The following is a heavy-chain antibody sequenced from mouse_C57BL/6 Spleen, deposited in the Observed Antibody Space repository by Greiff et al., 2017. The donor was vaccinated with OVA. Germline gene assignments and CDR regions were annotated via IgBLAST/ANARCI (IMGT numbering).Heavy chain of an antibody. CDR3: ARYRGTTAYWYFDV. CDR2: IRNKANGYTT. J-gene: IGHJ1*03. CDR1: GFTFTDYY. Sequence: EVQGVESGGGLVQPGGSLSLSCAASGFTFTDYYMSWVRQPPGKALEWLGFIRNKANGYTTEYSASVKGRFTISRDNSQSILYLQMNALRAEDSATYYCARYRGTTAYWYFDVWGTGTTVTVSS. D-gene: IGHD1-2*01. V-gene: IGHV7-3*01.